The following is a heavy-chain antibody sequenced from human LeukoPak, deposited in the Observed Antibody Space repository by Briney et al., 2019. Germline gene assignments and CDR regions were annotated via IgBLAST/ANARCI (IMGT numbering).Heavy chain of an antibody. Sequence: GGSLRLSCAASGFTFRSMNWVRQAPGKGLEWVSSISSSSSYIYYADSVKGRFTISRDNAKNSLYLQMNSLRAEDTAVYYCARADYVWGSYRLFDYWGQGTLVTVSS. D-gene: IGHD3-16*02. V-gene: IGHV3-21*01. CDR2: ISSSSSYI. J-gene: IGHJ4*02. CDR3: ARADYVWGSYRLFDY. CDR1: GFTFRS.